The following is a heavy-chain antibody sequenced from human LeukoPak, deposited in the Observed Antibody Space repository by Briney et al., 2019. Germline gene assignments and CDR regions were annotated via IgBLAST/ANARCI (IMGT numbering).Heavy chain of an antibody. CDR2: IYHSGST. Sequence: SETLSLTCAVSGYSISSGYYWGWIRQPPGKWLEWIGSIYHSGSTYYNPSLKSRVTISVDTSKNQFSLKLSPVTAADTAVYYCASYYGSGRNWFDPWGQGTLVTVSS. CDR3: ASYYGSGRNWFDP. CDR1: GYSISSGYY. V-gene: IGHV4-38-2*01. J-gene: IGHJ5*02. D-gene: IGHD3-10*01.